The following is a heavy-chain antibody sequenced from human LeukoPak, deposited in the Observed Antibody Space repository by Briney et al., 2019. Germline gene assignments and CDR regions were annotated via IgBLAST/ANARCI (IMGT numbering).Heavy chain of an antibody. Sequence: SETLSLTCAVSGGSISSSNWWSWVRQSPGKGLEWIGEIYYSGSTKYNPSLKSRVTISVDKSKSQFSLKLSSVTAADTAVYYCARDRGYCDGGSCYLFDSWGQGTLVTVSS. CDR1: GGSISSSNW. V-gene: IGHV4-4*02. J-gene: IGHJ4*02. CDR2: IYYSGST. D-gene: IGHD2-15*01. CDR3: ARDRGYCDGGSCYLFDS.